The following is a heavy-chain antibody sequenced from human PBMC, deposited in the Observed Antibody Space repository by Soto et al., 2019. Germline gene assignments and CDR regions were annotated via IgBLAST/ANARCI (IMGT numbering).Heavy chain of an antibody. J-gene: IGHJ3*01. CDR2: ISGSGGST. V-gene: IGHV3-23*01. D-gene: IGHD2-8*01. CDR1: GFTFSSYA. CDR3: ARDLLGYCGNDICPQP. Sequence: PGGSLRLSCAASGFTFSSYAMSWVRQAPGKGLEWVSAISGSGGSTYYADSVKGRFTISRDNSKNTLYLQMNSLRAEDTAVYYCARDLLGYCGNDICPQPWGQGTMVTVSS.